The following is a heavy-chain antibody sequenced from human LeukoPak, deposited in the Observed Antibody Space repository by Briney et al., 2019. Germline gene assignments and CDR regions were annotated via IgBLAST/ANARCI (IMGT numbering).Heavy chain of an antibody. J-gene: IGHJ5*02. CDR2: ISAYNGNT. Sequence: ASVKVSCKASGYTFTSYGISWVRQAPGQGLEWMGWISAYNGNTNYAQKLQGRVTMTTDTSTSTAYMELRSLRSDDTAVYYCARARVAAAPYNWFDPWGQGTLVTVSS. CDR3: ARARVAAAPYNWFDP. D-gene: IGHD6-13*01. V-gene: IGHV1-18*01. CDR1: GYTFTSYG.